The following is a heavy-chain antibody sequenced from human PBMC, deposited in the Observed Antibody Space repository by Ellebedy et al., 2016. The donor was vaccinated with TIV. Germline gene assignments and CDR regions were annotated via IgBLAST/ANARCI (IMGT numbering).Heavy chain of an antibody. CDR2: IVGSGS. CDR1: GFTFSPYA. CDR3: AKDRTSGDGYWVFDN. D-gene: IGHD5-18*01. J-gene: IGHJ4*02. V-gene: IGHV3-23*01. Sequence: GESLKIYCAASGFTFSPYAMAWVRQAPGKGLEWVSGIVGSGSQKYADSVKGRFTISRDNSKRTVDLQMNGLRAEDTAIYFCAKDRTSGDGYWVFDNWGQGTLVSVSS.